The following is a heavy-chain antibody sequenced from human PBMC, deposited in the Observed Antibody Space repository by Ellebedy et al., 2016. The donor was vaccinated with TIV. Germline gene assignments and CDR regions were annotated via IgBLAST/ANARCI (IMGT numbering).Heavy chain of an antibody. CDR3: ARDMGPGYSSSWYGGAFDY. J-gene: IGHJ4*02. V-gene: IGHV1-46*01. CDR2: INPSGGST. Sequence: ALVKVSCXASGYTFTSYYMHWVRQAPGQGLEWMGIINPSGGSTSYAQKFQGRVTMTRDTSTSTVYMELSSLRSEDTAVYYCARDMGPGYSSSWYGGAFDYWGQGTLVTVSS. CDR1: GYTFTSYY. D-gene: IGHD6-13*01.